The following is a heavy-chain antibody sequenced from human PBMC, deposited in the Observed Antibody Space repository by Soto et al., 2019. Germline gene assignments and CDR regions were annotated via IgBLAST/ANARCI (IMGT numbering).Heavy chain of an antibody. CDR3: TTNRALGYLYYYGMDV. J-gene: IGHJ6*02. D-gene: IGHD5-12*01. Sequence: GGSLRLSCAASGFTFSNAWMNWVRQAPGKGLEWVGRIKSKTDGGTTDYAAPVKGRFTISRDDSKNTLYLQMNSLKTEDTAVYYCTTNRALGYLYYYGMDVWGQGTTVTVSS. CDR1: GFTFSNAW. CDR2: IKSKTDGGTT. V-gene: IGHV3-15*07.